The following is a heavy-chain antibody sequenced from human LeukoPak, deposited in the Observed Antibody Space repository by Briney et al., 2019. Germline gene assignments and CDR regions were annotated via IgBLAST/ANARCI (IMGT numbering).Heavy chain of an antibody. V-gene: IGHV3-23*01. D-gene: IGHD4-17*01. J-gene: IGHJ3*02. CDR3: ATIDYGAFDI. Sequence: GGSLRLSCAASGFTFSSYAMSWVRQAPGKGLEWVSGISGSGGDTHYAESVKGRFTISRDNSKNTLYLQMNSLRAEDTAVYYCATIDYGAFDIWGQGTMVTVSS. CDR2: ISGSGGDT. CDR1: GFTFSSYA.